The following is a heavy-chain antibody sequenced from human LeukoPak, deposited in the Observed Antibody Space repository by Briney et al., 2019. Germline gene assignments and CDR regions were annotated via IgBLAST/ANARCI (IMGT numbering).Heavy chain of an antibody. D-gene: IGHD6-13*01. CDR2: INPNSGGT. J-gene: IGHJ4*02. V-gene: IGHV1-2*02. Sequence: ASVKVSCKASGYTFTGYYMHWVRQAPGQGLEGMGWINPNSGGTNYAQKFQGRVTMARDTSISTAYMELSRLRSDDTAVYYCAREQSAAAGGNWGQGTLVTVSS. CDR1: GYTFTGYY. CDR3: AREQSAAAGGN.